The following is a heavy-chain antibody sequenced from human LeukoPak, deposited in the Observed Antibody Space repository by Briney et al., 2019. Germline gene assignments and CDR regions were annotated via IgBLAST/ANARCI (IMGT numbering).Heavy chain of an antibody. V-gene: IGHV1-18*01. CDR3: ARDRHYYGSGSFSDY. J-gene: IGHJ4*02. Sequence: ASVKVSCKASGYTFTSYGISWVRQAPGQGLEWMGWISAYNGNTNYAQKLQGRVTMTTDTSTSTAYMELRSLRSDDTALYYCARDRHYYGSGSFSDYWGQGTLVTVSS. CDR1: GYTFTSYG. CDR2: ISAYNGNT. D-gene: IGHD3-10*01.